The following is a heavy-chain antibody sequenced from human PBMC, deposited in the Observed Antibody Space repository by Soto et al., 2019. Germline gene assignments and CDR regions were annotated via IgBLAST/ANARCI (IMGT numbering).Heavy chain of an antibody. CDR1: GGTFSSYA. J-gene: IGHJ6*02. CDR3: ARFPQRNYYYYGMDV. Sequence: SVKVSCRASGGTFSSYAISWVRQAPGQGLEWMGGIIPIFGTANYAQKFQGRVTITADESTSTAYMELSSLRSEDTAVYYCARFPQRNYYYYGMDVWGQGTTVTVSS. V-gene: IGHV1-69*13. CDR2: IIPIFGTA.